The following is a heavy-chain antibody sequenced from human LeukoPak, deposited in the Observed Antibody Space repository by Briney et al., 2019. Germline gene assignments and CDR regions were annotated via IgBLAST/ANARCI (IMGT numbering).Heavy chain of an antibody. Sequence: ASVNVSCKASGYTFTSYPMHWVRQAPGQRLEWMGWINAGNGNTKYSQKFQGRVTITRDTSASTVYMELSSLRSEDTAVYYCAKAGSGTIDYWGQGTLVTVSS. D-gene: IGHD3-10*01. CDR2: INAGNGNT. V-gene: IGHV1-3*01. CDR1: GYTFTSYP. CDR3: AKAGSGTIDY. J-gene: IGHJ4*02.